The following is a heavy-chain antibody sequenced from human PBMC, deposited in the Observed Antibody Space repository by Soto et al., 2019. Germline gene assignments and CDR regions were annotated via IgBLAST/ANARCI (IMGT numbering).Heavy chain of an antibody. V-gene: IGHV3-48*02. CDR2: ISSSSSTI. J-gene: IGHJ4*02. CDR1: GFTFSSYS. Sequence: GGSLRLSCAASGFTFSSYSMNWVRQAPWKGLEWVSYISSSSSTIYYADSVKGRFTISRDNAKNSLYLQMNSLRDEDTAVYYCARDRRGYCSSGSCGFDYWGQGTLVTVSS. D-gene: IGHD2-15*01. CDR3: ARDRRGYCSSGSCGFDY.